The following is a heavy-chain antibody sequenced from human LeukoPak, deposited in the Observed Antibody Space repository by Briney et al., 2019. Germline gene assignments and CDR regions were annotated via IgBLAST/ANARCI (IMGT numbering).Heavy chain of an antibody. D-gene: IGHD2-8*01. J-gene: IGHJ4*02. CDR3: ARDPPAVSINTYA. CDR1: GFTVGNNY. V-gene: IGHV3-66*01. CDR2: IFSHGET. Sequence: GGSLRLSCAASGFTVGNNYMNWARQAPGKGLEWVSLIFSHGETSYADSVKGRFTISRDNSKNTLYLQMNGLRVEDTAVYYCARDPPAVSINTYAWGQGTLVTVSS.